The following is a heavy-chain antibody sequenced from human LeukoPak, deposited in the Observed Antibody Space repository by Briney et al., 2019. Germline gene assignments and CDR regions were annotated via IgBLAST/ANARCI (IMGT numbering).Heavy chain of an antibody. Sequence: SVKVSCKASGGTFSSYAINWVRQAPGQGLEWMGGIIPIFGTANYAQKFQGRVSITADESTSTAYMELSSLRSEDTAVYYCARDYYPEGAFDIWGQGTMVTVSS. CDR3: ARDYYPEGAFDI. J-gene: IGHJ3*02. V-gene: IGHV1-69*01. CDR1: GGTFSSYA. CDR2: IIPIFGTA. D-gene: IGHD1-26*01.